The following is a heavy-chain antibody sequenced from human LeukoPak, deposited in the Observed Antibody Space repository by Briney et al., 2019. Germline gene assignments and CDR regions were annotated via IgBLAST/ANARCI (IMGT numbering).Heavy chain of an antibody. CDR1: GGSINSGGYY. D-gene: IGHD3-10*01. Sequence: PSETLSLTCTVSGGSINSGGYYWSWIRQHPGKGLEWIGYTFYSGSTYYNPSLKSRVTISVDSSKHQFSLRLYSVTAADTAVYYCARDPGTMLRGLSLWGQGTLVTVSS. CDR2: TFYSGST. J-gene: IGHJ4*02. V-gene: IGHV4-31*03. CDR3: ARDPGTMLRGLSL.